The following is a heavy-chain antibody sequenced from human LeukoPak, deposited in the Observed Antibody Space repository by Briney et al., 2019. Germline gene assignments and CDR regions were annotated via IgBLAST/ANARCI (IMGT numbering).Heavy chain of an antibody. CDR1: GGSISSYY. CDR2: IYSNGIT. CDR3: ASSPNFYYYYMDV. V-gene: IGHV4-4*07. J-gene: IGHJ6*03. Sequence: SETLSLTCTVSGGSISSYYWSWIRQPAGKGLEWIGRIYSNGITNYNPSLKSRLTMSVDTSKKEFSLKLTSVTAADTGVYYCASSPNFYYYYMDVWGKGTTVTVPS.